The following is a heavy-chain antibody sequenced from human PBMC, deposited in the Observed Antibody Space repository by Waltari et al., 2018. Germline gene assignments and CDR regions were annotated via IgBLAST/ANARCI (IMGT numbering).Heavy chain of an antibody. CDR2: IYYSGST. CDR1: GGSISSGGYY. D-gene: IGHD3-22*01. J-gene: IGHJ3*02. V-gene: IGHV4-31*03. Sequence: QVQLQESGPGLVKPSQTLSLTCTVSGGSISSGGYYWSWIRQHPGKGLEWIGYIYYSGSTYYNPSIKSRVTISVDTSKNQFSLKLSSVTAADTAVYYCARDAYYYDSSGSPGGAFDIWGQGTMVTVSS. CDR3: ARDAYYYDSSGSPGGAFDI.